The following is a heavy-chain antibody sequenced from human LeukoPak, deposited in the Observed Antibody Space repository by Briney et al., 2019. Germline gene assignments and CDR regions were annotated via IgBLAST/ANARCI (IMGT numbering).Heavy chain of an antibody. Sequence: ASVKVSCKASGYTFTSYDINWVRQATGQGLEWMGWMNPNSGNTGYAQKFQGRVTMTRNTSISTAYMELSSLRSEDTVVYYCARGRSYLGRSDYWGQGTLVTVSS. CDR3: ARGRSYLGRSDY. V-gene: IGHV1-8*01. D-gene: IGHD1-26*01. J-gene: IGHJ4*02. CDR1: GYTFTSYD. CDR2: MNPNSGNT.